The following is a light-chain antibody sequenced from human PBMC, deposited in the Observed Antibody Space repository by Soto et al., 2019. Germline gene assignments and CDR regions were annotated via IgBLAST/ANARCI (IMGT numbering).Light chain of an antibody. CDR2: SAS. V-gene: IGKV3-20*01. CDR1: QSVSSSY. J-gene: IGKJ3*01. CDR3: QQYGSSLLFT. Sequence: EIVLTQSPGTLSLSPGERATLSCRASQSVSSSYLAWYQQKPGQAPRLLIYSASSRATGIPDRFSGSGSGTDFTLTIRRLEPEDFAVYYCQQYGSSLLFTFGPGTKVDIK.